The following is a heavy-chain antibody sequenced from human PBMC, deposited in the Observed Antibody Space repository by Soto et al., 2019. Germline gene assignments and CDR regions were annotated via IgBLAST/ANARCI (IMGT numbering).Heavy chain of an antibody. CDR3: ASAVDYDFWSGTTHYGMDV. CDR2: ISNDGTIT. V-gene: IGHV3-74*01. D-gene: IGHD3-3*01. CDR1: GLTFSNYW. J-gene: IGHJ6*02. Sequence: GGSLRLSCAASGLTFSNYWMHWVRQAPGQGLVWVSRISNDGTITDYADSVKGRFTVSRDNAKNTQSLQMDSLRSEDTAVYFCASAVDYDFWSGTTHYGMDVWGQGTTVTVS.